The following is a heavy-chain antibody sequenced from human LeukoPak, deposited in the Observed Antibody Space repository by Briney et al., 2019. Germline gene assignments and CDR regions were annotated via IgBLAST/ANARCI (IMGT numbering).Heavy chain of an antibody. CDR2: ISSSSSYI. Sequence: GGSLRLSCAASGFTFDDYGMSWVRQAPGKGLEWVSSISSSSSYIYYADSVKGRFTISRDNAKNSLYLQMNSLRAEDTAVYYCARADCSGTSCYGYYYYGMDVWGQGTTVTVSS. J-gene: IGHJ6*02. D-gene: IGHD2-2*01. V-gene: IGHV3-21*01. CDR1: GFTFDDYG. CDR3: ARADCSGTSCYGYYYYGMDV.